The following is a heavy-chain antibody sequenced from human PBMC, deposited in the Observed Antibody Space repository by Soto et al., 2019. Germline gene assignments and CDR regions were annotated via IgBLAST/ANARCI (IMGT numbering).Heavy chain of an antibody. CDR1: GGTFSSYT. CDR2: IIPILGIA. J-gene: IGHJ4*02. CDR3: ALSWYYGSGSYFPYYFAY. V-gene: IGHV1-69*02. D-gene: IGHD3-10*01. Sequence: QVQLVQSGAEVKKPGSSVKVSCKASGGTFSSYTISWVRQAPGQGLEWMGRIIPILGIANYAQKFQGRVTITADKSTSTAYMELSSLRSEDTALYYCALSWYYGSGSYFPYYFAYWGQGTLVTVSS.